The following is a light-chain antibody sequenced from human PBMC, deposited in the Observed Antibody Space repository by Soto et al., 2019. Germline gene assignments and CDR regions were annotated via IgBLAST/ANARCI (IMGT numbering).Light chain of an antibody. CDR3: QQFYMGWT. V-gene: IGKV1-5*01. CDR2: DVS. J-gene: IGKJ1*01. Sequence: DIQMTQSPSTLSASVGDRVTLTCRASQSVRGSLAWYQQQPGKAPKLLIYDVSNLEVGVTSSFSAFGSGTAFTLAIGSLQPDDFGNYYCQQFYMGWTFGQGTRVDLK. CDR1: QSVRGS.